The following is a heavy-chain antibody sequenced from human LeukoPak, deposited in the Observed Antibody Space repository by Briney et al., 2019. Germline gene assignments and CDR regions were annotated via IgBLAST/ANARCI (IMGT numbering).Heavy chain of an antibody. CDR3: AREVPKRGGAFDI. CDR2: INPNSGGT. J-gene: IGHJ3*02. V-gene: IGHV1-2*02. Sequence: ASVKVSCKASGYTFTGYYMHWVRQAPGQGLEWMGWINPNSGGTNYAQKFQGRVTMTRDTSISTAYMELSRLRSDDTAVYYCAREVPKRGGAFDIWGQGTMVTVSS. CDR1: GYTFTGYY. D-gene: IGHD3-10*01.